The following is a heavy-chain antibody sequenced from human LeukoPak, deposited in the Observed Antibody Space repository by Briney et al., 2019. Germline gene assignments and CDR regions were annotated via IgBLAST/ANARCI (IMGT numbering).Heavy chain of an antibody. CDR3: AKDWEWFGEFSN. V-gene: IGHV3-23*01. D-gene: IGHD3-10*01. J-gene: IGHJ4*02. CDR1: GFTFSSYA. Sequence: QPGGSLRLSCAASGFTFSSYAMSRVRQAPGKGLEWVSAISSSGGSTYYADSVKGRYTISRDNSKNTLYLQMNSLRAEDTAVYYCAKDWEWFGEFSNWGQGTLVTVSS. CDR2: ISSSGGST.